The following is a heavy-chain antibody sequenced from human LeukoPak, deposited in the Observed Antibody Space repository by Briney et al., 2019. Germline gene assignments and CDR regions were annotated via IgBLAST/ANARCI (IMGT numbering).Heavy chain of an antibody. CDR2: INHSGST. J-gene: IGHJ3*02. Sequence: SETLSLTCAVYGGFFSGYYWSWIRQPPGKGLEWIGEINHSGSTNYNPSLKSRVTISVDTSKNQFSLKLSSVTAADTAVYYCARDRILTGYYYDAFDIWGQGTMVTVSS. CDR1: GGFFSGYY. D-gene: IGHD3-9*01. V-gene: IGHV4-34*01. CDR3: ARDRILTGYYYDAFDI.